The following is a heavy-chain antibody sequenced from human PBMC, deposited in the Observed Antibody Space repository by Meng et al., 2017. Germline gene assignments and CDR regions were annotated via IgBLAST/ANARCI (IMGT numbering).Heavy chain of an antibody. J-gene: IGHJ4*02. D-gene: IGHD3-10*02. CDR3: ASGWSMFQT. CDR2: TYYRSKWYN. Sequence: QLQRSGTELVKHSQPLFLPCAISGDTVSSDSAAWNWIRQSPSRGLEWLGRTYYRSKWYNDFAVSVKSRIIINPDTSKNHFSLQLNSVTPEDTAVYYCASGWSMFQTWGQGTLVTVSS. CDR1: GDTVSSDSAA. V-gene: IGHV6-1*01.